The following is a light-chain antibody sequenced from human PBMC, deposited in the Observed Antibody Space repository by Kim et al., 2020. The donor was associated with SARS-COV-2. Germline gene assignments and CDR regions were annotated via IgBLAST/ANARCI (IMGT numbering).Light chain of an antibody. V-gene: IGLV2-14*03. CDR3: SSHTTCSTYV. J-gene: IGLJ1*01. CDR1: GREVGYYSS. CDR2: DVG. Sequence: GQWVTSAFTGTGREVGYYSSVSWYPQHPGKCPNLIIYDVGWRASGVFNRFSGSQSGNSASLTIYGLRAEDEADYYCSSHTTCSTYVFGSGTKVTVL.